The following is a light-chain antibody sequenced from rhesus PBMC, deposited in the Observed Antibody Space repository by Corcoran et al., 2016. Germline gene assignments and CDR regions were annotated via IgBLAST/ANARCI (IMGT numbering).Light chain of an antibody. CDR2: TAS. CDR3: LQYSNAPWT. V-gene: IGKV1-22*01. Sequence: DIQMTQSPSSLSASVGDTVTIPCRASQSISSWLDWYQQDPGKAPNLLIYTASSLQSGVPSRLSGSGSGTDFTLTINSLQPEDFATYYCLQYSNAPWTFGQGTKVEIK. CDR1: QSISSW. J-gene: IGKJ1*01.